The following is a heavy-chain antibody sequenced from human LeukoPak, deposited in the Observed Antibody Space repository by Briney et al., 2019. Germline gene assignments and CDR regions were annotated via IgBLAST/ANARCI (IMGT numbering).Heavy chain of an antibody. Sequence: SETLSLTCTVSGGSISSYYWSWIRQPPGKGLEWIGHIYYSGSTNYNPSLQSRVTISVDTSKNQFSLKLSSVTAADTAVYYCARSNYYDSSGCLYYYYYYMDVWGKGTTVTVSS. V-gene: IGHV4-59*01. J-gene: IGHJ6*03. CDR3: ARSNYYDSSGCLYYYYYYMDV. CDR2: IYYSGST. D-gene: IGHD3-22*01. CDR1: GGSISSYY.